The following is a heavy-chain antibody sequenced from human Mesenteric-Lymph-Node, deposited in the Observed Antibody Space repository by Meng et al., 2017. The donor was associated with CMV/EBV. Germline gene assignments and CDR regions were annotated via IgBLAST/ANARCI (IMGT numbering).Heavy chain of an antibody. Sequence: LSCAASGFTFSSYSMNWVRQAPGKGLEWVSSISSSSSYIYYADSVKGRFTISRDNAKNSLYLQMNSLRAEDTAVYYCARRGENWYFDLWGRGTLVTVSS. J-gene: IGHJ2*01. CDR3: ARRGENWYFDL. CDR1: GFTFSSYS. CDR2: ISSSSSYI. V-gene: IGHV3-21*01.